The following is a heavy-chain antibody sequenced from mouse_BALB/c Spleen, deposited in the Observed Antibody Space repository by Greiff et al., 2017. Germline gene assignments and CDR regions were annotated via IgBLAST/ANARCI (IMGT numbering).Heavy chain of an antibody. J-gene: IGHJ2*01. CDR3: ATTATRDY. V-gene: IGHV14-3*02. D-gene: IGHD1-2*01. CDR2: IDPANGNT. Sequence: VQLQQSGAELVKPGASVKLSCTASGFNIKDTYMHWVKQRPEQGLEWIGRIDPANGNTKYDPKFQGKATITADTSSNTAYLQLSSLTSEDTAVYYCATTATRDYWGQGTTLTVSS. CDR1: GFNIKDTY.